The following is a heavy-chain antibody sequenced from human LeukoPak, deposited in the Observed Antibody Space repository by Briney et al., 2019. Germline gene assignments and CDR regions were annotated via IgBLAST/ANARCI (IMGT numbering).Heavy chain of an antibody. V-gene: IGHV1-46*01. CDR1: GYTFTSYY. J-gene: IGHJ2*01. Sequence: ASVKVSCKASGYTFTSYYMHWVRQAPGQGLEWMGIINPSSGSTSYAQKFQGRVTMTRDTSTSTVYMELSSLRSEDTAVYYCARVRPDWYFDLWGRGTLVTVSS. CDR2: INPSSGST. CDR3: ARVRPDWYFDL.